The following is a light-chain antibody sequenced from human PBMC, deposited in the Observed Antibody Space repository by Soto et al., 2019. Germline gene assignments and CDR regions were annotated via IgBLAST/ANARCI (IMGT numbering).Light chain of an antibody. CDR2: GVV. V-gene: IGLV2-11*01. Sequence: QSALTQPRSVSGSPGQSVTISCTGTGNDVGAYNYVSWYQQHPGRPPKLLIYGVVRWPSGVPDRFSGSKSGNTASLTISGLQAEDEADDFCCSSAGGYTYLFGTVTKLTVL. CDR1: GNDVGAYNY. CDR3: CSSAGGYTYL. J-gene: IGLJ1*01.